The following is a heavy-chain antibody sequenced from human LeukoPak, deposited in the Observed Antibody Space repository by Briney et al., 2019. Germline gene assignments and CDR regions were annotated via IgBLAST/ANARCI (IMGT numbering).Heavy chain of an antibody. CDR3: AREESLVTPREAAAFDI. Sequence: SVKVSCKASGGTFSSYAISWVRQAPGQGLEWMGRIIPILGIANYAQKFQGRVTITADKSTSTAYMELSSLRSEDTAVYYCAREESLVTPREAAAFDIWGQGTMVTVSS. V-gene: IGHV1-69*04. J-gene: IGHJ3*02. D-gene: IGHD5-18*01. CDR1: GGTFSSYA. CDR2: IIPILGIA.